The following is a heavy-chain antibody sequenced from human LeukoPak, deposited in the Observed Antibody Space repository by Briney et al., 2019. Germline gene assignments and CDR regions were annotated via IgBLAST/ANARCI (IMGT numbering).Heavy chain of an antibody. V-gene: IGHV4-4*07. J-gene: IGHJ6*03. Sequence: PSETLSLTCTVSGGSISPYYWSWIRQPAGKGLEWIGRIYPSGSTNYNPSLKSRVTMSVDTSKNQFSLKLSPVTAADTAVYYCARGIYYDSSGQVYYNYMHVWGKGTPVTVSS. CDR3: ARGIYYDSSGQVYYNYMHV. CDR2: IYPSGST. D-gene: IGHD3-22*01. CDR1: GGSISPYY.